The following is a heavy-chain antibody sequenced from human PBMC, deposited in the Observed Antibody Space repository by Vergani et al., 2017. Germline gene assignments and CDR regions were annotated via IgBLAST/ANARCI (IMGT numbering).Heavy chain of an antibody. CDR1: GDSISSGYY. CDR3: ARDGYCSGGTCYPPKKYYYYGMDV. V-gene: IGHV4-38-2*02. Sequence: QVQLQESGPGLVKPSETLSLTCTVPGDSISSGYYWGWIRQPPGKGLEWIGSIYHSGSTYYNPSLKSRVTISVDTSKNQFSLKLSSVTAADTAVYYCARDGYCSGGTCYPPKKYYYYGMDVWGKGTTVTVSS. CDR2: IYHSGST. D-gene: IGHD2-15*01. J-gene: IGHJ6*04.